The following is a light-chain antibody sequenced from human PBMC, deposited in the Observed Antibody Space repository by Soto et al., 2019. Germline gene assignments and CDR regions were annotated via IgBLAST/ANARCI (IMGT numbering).Light chain of an antibody. CDR1: QSVSNY. J-gene: IGKJ1*01. CDR3: QQRAYWPQT. CDR2: DAS. V-gene: IGKV3-11*01. Sequence: ETVMTQSPATLSLSAGERATLSCRASQSVSNYLAWYQQKPGQAPRLLIYDASNRATGIPAKFSGSASGTDFTLTISSLEPEDFAVYYCQQRAYWPQTFGQGTKVDI.